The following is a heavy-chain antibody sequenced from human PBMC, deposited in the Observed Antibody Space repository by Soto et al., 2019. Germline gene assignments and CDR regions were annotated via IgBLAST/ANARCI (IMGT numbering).Heavy chain of an antibody. CDR3: ARLRVYSDSSGQNAFDF. D-gene: IGHD3-22*01. J-gene: IGHJ3*01. CDR1: GYNFISYW. V-gene: IGHV5-10-1*01. CDR2: IDPSDSYT. Sequence: GESLKISCKGSGYNFISYWITWVRQMPGKGLEWMGRIDPSDSYTNYSSSFQGHVTISADKSISTAYLQWNSLKASDTAMYYCARLRVYSDSSGQNAFDFWGQGTMVPVSS.